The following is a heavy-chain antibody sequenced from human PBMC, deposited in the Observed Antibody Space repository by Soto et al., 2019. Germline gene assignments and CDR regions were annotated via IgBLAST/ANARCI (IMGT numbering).Heavy chain of an antibody. V-gene: IGHV3-23*01. D-gene: IGHD2-2*02. CDR2: IGGNADNT. CDR1: AFTFSSYA. CDR3: ARGFRYRPWDR. Sequence: GGSLRLSCAASAFTFSSYALSWVRQAPGKGLEWVSAIGGNADNTYYADSVKGRFTISRDNSKNTLYLQMSSLRAEDTAVYYCARGFRYRPWDRWGQGTLVTVSS. J-gene: IGHJ5*02.